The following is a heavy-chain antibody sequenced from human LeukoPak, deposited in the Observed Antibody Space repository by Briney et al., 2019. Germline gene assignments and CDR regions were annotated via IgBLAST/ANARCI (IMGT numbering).Heavy chain of an antibody. CDR2: IYSGGST. CDR1: GFTVSSNY. J-gene: IGHJ3*02. Sequence: PGGSLRLSCAASGFTVSSNYMSWVRQAPGKGLEWVSVIYSGGSTYYADSVKGRFTISRDNSKNTLYLQMNSLRAEDTAVYYCATRDYYDSSGYSDASDIWGQGTMVTVSS. CDR3: ATRDYYDSSGYSDASDI. V-gene: IGHV3-66*02. D-gene: IGHD3-22*01.